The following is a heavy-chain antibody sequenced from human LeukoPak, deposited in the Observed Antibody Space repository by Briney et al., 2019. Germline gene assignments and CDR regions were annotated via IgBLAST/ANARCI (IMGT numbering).Heavy chain of an antibody. CDR3: ARGKRGDGYNYYFDY. D-gene: IGHD5-24*01. CDR1: GYTFTSYG. J-gene: IGHJ4*02. CDR2: ISAYNGNT. Sequence: GASVKVSCKASGYTFTSYGISWVRQAPGQGLEWMGWISAYNGNTNYAQKLQGRVTMTTDTSTSTAYMELRSLRSDDTAVYYCARGKRGDGYNYYFDYWGQGTLVTVSS. V-gene: IGHV1-18*01.